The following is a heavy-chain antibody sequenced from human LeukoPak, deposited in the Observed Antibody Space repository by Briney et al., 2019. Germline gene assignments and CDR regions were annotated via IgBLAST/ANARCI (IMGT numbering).Heavy chain of an antibody. V-gene: IGHV3-9*01. Sequence: GGSLRLSCAASGLTFVDYAMHSVRQAPGKGLEWVSGISWNSGSIGYAESVKGRFTISRDNAKNSLYLQMNNLRAEDTALYYCAKGGIVVVPAAMAFDMWGQGTMVTVSS. CDR3: AKGGIVVVPAAMAFDM. CDR1: GLTFVDYA. D-gene: IGHD2-2*01. CDR2: ISWNSGSI. J-gene: IGHJ3*02.